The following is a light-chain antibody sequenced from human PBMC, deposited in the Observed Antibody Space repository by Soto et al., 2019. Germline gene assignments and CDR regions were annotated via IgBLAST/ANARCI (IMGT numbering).Light chain of an antibody. CDR2: GVS. Sequence: IVLTPSQGTLSLSPCERAALSVRASQSVSSNFLAWYQEKPGQAPRLLIYGVSTRATGIPARFSGSGSGTEFTLTIGSLQSEDFAVYYCQQYNNWPPWTFGRGTKVDIK. J-gene: IGKJ1*01. CDR1: QSVSSN. V-gene: IGKV3-15*01. CDR3: QQYNNWPPWT.